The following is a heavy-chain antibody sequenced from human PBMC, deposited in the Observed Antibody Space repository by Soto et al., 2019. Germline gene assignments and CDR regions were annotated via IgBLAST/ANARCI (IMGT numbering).Heavy chain of an antibody. CDR1: GGSFSGYY. J-gene: IGHJ2*01. V-gene: IGHV4-34*01. Sequence: SETLSLTCAVYGGSFSGYYWSWIRQPPGKGLEWIGEINHSGSTNYTPSLKSRVTISVDTSKNQFSLKLSSVTAADTAVYYCARGYVGSWSYWYFDLWGRGTLVTVSS. CDR3: ARGYVGSWSYWYFDL. CDR2: INHSGST. D-gene: IGHD6-13*01.